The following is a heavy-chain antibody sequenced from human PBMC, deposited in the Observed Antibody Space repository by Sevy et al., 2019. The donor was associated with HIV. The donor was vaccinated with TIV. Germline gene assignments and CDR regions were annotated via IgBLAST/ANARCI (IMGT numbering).Heavy chain of an antibody. CDR2: ISGSGIRI. Sequence: GGSLRLSCAASGFTFSNYAMSWVRQAPGKGLEWVPGISGSGIRIYYADSVKGRFTISRDNSKNTLYLQMSSLRGEDTAIYYCAYIPAAGTGGSAFDIWGQGTMVTVSS. D-gene: IGHD6-13*01. CDR3: AYIPAAGTGGSAFDI. CDR1: GFTFSNYA. V-gene: IGHV3-23*01. J-gene: IGHJ3*02.